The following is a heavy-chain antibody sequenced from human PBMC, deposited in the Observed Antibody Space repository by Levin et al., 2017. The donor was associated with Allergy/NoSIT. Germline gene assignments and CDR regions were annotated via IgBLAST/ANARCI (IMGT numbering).Heavy chain of an antibody. CDR2: INPNSGGT. J-gene: IGHJ5*02. CDR3: ARDTYSSGWSPFDP. V-gene: IGHV1-2*02. CDR1: GYTFTGYY. Sequence: ASVKVSCKASGYTFTGYYMHWVRQAPGQGLEWMGWINPNSGGTNYAQKFQGRVTMTRDTSISTAYMELSRLRSDDTAVYYCARDTYSSGWSPFDPWGQGTLVTVSS. D-gene: IGHD6-19*01.